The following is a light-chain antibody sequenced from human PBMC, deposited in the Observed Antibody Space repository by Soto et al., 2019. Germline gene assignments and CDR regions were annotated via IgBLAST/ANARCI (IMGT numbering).Light chain of an antibody. Sequence: DIQMTQSPSTLSASVGDRVTITCRASQSINSYLNWYRQRPGKAPKLLIYAASSLQSGVPSRFSGSGFGTDFTLTISSLQPGDFATYYCQQSHIMPWTFGQGTKVDIK. CDR1: QSINSY. CDR2: AAS. V-gene: IGKV1-39*01. J-gene: IGKJ1*01. CDR3: QQSHIMPWT.